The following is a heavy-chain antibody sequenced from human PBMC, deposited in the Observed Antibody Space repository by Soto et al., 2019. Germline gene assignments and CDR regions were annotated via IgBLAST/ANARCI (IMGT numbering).Heavy chain of an antibody. CDR3: ARDLRTVYSNFLPGIAVAGPGDY. CDR2: ISSSSSYI. D-gene: IGHD6-19*01. V-gene: IGHV3-21*01. CDR1: GCTFSSYS. Sequence: PGGSLRLSCASSGCTFSSYSMNWFRHAPGKGLDLVSSISSSSSYIYYADSVRGRFTISRDNAKNSLYLQMNSLRAEDTAVYYCARDLRTVYSNFLPGIAVAGPGDYWGQGTLVTVSS. J-gene: IGHJ4*02.